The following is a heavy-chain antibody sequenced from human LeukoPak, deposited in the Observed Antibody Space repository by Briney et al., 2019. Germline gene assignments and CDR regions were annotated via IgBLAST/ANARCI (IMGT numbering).Heavy chain of an antibody. Sequence: GGSLRLSCAASGFTVSSNYMSWVRQAPGKGLEWVSVIYSGGSTYYADSVKGRFTISRDNSKNTLYLQMNSLRAEDTAVYYCARDGTGGIQLWFRNWFDPWGQGTLVTVSS. CDR3: ARDGTGGIQLWFRNWFDP. CDR1: GFTVSSNY. D-gene: IGHD5-18*01. V-gene: IGHV3-66*01. CDR2: IYSGGST. J-gene: IGHJ5*02.